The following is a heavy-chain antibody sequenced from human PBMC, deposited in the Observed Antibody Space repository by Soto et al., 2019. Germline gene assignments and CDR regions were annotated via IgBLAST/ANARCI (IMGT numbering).Heavy chain of an antibody. CDR1: GGSISAYY. CDR2: IYYSGTT. D-gene: IGHD3-10*01. Sequence: SETLSLTCTISGGSISAYYWGWIRQPPGKGLEWIGSIYYSGTTYDKPSLRSRVTMSVDTSKNQFSLILRSVTAADTAVYYCAREFAGFGRFDHWGPGSLVTVSS. J-gene: IGHJ4*02. V-gene: IGHV4-59*04. CDR3: AREFAGFGRFDH.